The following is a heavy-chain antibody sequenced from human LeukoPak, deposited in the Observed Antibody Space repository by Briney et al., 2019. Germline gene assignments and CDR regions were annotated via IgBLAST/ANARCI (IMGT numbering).Heavy chain of an antibody. J-gene: IGHJ4*02. CDR2: TYYRSKWYN. V-gene: IGHV6-1*01. D-gene: IGHD6-19*01. Sequence: SQTLSLTCAISGDSVSSNSAACNWIRQSPSRGLEWLGRTYYRSKWYNDYAVSVKSRITINPDSSKNQFSLQLNSVTPEDTAVYYCARVEEAVAGTGFDYWGQGTLVTVSS. CDR3: ARVEEAVAGTGFDY. CDR1: GDSVSSNSAA.